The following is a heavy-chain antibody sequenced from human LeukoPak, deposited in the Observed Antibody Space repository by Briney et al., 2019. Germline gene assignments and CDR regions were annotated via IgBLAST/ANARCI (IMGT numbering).Heavy chain of an antibody. J-gene: IGHJ4*02. Sequence: PGGSLRLSCAASGFTFSSYAMSWVRQAPGKGLEWVSAISGSGGSTYYADSVKGRFTISRDNSKNTLYLQMNSLRAEDTAVYYCAKDFGSIVVVPATDYWGQGTLVTVSS. D-gene: IGHD2-2*01. CDR1: GFTFSSYA. CDR2: ISGSGGST. CDR3: AKDFGSIVVVPATDY. V-gene: IGHV3-23*01.